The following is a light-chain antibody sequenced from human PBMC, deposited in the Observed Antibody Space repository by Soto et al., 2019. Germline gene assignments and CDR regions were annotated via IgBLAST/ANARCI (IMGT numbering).Light chain of an antibody. Sequence: DIQVTQSPSSLSASVGDIVTLSCHTIQLFDIYIHWYQHQPGKVPILLIYGSSTLQSGVPSRFSGSGSGTDFTLTISSLEPEDVATYYCQKYDSDPRTFGQGTKVDIK. V-gene: IGKV1-27*01. J-gene: IGKJ1*01. CDR2: GSS. CDR3: QKYDSDPRT. CDR1: QLFDIY.